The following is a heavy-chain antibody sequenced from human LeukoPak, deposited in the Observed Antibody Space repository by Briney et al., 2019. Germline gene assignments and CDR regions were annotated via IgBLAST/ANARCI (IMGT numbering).Heavy chain of an antibody. V-gene: IGHV4-39*01. CDR1: GGSISSSSYY. J-gene: IGHJ4*02. D-gene: IGHD3-22*01. CDR2: FLYSATT. CDR3: ARLDYYYDSSGYSYYFDY. Sequence: PSETLSLTCTVSGGSISSSSYYWGWLRQPPGKGREWVGSFLYSATTYYNPSLKSRLTISVDTSKNQFSLNLSSVTAADTAVYYCARLDYYYDSSGYSYYFDYWGQGTLVTVSS.